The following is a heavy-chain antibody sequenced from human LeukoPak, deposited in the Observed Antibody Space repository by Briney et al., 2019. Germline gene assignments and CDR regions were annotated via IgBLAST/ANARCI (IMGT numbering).Heavy chain of an antibody. Sequence: TTSETLSLTCAVYGGSFSGYYWSWIRQPPGKGLEWIGEINHSGSTNYNPSLKSRVTISVDTSKNQFSLKLSSVTAADTAVYYCASSHLTYYDFWSGASGFGYWGQGTLVTVSS. J-gene: IGHJ4*02. CDR2: INHSGST. V-gene: IGHV4-34*01. CDR1: GGSFSGYY. CDR3: ASSHLTYYDFWSGASGFGY. D-gene: IGHD3-3*01.